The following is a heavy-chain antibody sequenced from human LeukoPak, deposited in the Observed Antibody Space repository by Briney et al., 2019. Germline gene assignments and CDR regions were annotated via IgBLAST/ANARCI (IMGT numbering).Heavy chain of an antibody. V-gene: IGHV3-66*04. CDR2: IYTSGST. Sequence: PGGSLRLSCAASGFNVRSNHMSWVRQAPGKGLDWVSMIYTSGSTYYADSVRGRFTISRDNSKNILHLEMNGLRAEDTAVYYCARQKGSSGWTLGWYFDLWGRGSLVTVSS. J-gene: IGHJ2*01. D-gene: IGHD6-19*01. CDR3: ARQKGSSGWTLGWYFDL. CDR1: GFNVRSNH.